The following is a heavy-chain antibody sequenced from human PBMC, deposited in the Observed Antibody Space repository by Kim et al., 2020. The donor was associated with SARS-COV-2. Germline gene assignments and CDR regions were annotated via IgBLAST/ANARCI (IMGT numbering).Heavy chain of an antibody. J-gene: IGHJ4*02. Sequence: GSPTQYMDTVRGRYTIDRDNTKNTMSLQMNSLRAEDTAIYYCAGDLLEPFYWGQGTLVTVSS. D-gene: IGHD1-1*01. CDR3: AGDLLEPFY. CDR2: GSPT. V-gene: IGHV3-7*01.